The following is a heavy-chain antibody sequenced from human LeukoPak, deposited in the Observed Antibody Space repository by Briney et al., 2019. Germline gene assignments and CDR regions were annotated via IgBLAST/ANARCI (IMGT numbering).Heavy chain of an antibody. CDR2: IYSGAST. D-gene: IGHD6-13*01. J-gene: IGHJ4*02. CDR1: GLTVGSNY. Sequence: PGRSLRLSCAASGLTVGSNYMTWVRRAPGKGLEWVSVIYSGASTYYADSVKGRFTISRDNSKNTLYLQMNSLRAEDTAVYYCARLAAAHHFDYWGQGTLVPVSS. V-gene: IGHV3-66*01. CDR3: ARLAAAHHFDY.